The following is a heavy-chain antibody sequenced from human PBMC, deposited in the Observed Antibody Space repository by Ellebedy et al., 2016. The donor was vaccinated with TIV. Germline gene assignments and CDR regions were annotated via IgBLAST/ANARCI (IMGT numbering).Heavy chain of an antibody. J-gene: IGHJ4*02. D-gene: IGHD6-25*01. V-gene: IGHV4-61*01. CDR1: GGSVSSGSYY. CDR3: ARYIAAAIGTYYFDY. CDR2: IYYSGST. Sequence: SETLSLTXTVSGGSVSSGSYYWSWIRQPPGKGLEWIGYIYYSGSTNYNPSLKSRVTISVDTSKNQFSLKLSSVTAADTAVYYCARYIAAAIGTYYFDYWGQGTLVTVSS.